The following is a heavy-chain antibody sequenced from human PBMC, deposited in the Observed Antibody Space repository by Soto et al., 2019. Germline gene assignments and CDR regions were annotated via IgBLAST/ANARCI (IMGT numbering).Heavy chain of an antibody. D-gene: IGHD1-26*01. CDR3: ARAYNGYSGSFYDAFDI. V-gene: IGHV1-2*04. J-gene: IGHJ3*02. Sequence: ASVKVSCKASGYTFTGYYMHWVRQAPGQGLEWMGWINPNSGGTNYAQKFQGWVTMTRDTSISTAYMELSRLRSDDTAVYYCARAYNGYSGSFYDAFDIWGQGTMVTVSS. CDR1: GYTFTGYY. CDR2: INPNSGGT.